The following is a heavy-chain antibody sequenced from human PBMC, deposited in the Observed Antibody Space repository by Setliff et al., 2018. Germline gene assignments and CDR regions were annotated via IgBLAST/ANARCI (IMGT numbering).Heavy chain of an antibody. J-gene: IGHJ4*02. CDR3: ARDTGVRGHEISGYYGGGFAY. V-gene: IGHV7-4-1*02. D-gene: IGHD3-22*01. Sequence: ASVKVSCKSSGYTFTSYPINWMRQAPGQGLEWMGWINTKTGKPTYAQAFTGRIVFSLDTSVSTAYLQISSLKADDTAVYYCARDTGVRGHEISGYYGGGFAYWGQVTPVTVSS. CDR1: GYTFTSYP. CDR2: INTKTGKP.